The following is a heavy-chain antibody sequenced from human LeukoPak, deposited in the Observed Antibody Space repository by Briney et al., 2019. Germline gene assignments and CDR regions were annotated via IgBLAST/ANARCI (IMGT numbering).Heavy chain of an antibody. CDR1: GFTFSSYW. CDR2: IKSDGSST. Sequence: GGSLRLSCAASGFTFSSYWMHWVRQGPGKGLVWVSRIKSDGSSTTYADSVKGRFTISRDNSKNTLYLHMNSLRVEDTAVYYCARDRGVTFAAFDVWGQGTMVTVSS. CDR3: ARDRGVTFAAFDV. D-gene: IGHD4-23*01. J-gene: IGHJ3*01. V-gene: IGHV3-74*03.